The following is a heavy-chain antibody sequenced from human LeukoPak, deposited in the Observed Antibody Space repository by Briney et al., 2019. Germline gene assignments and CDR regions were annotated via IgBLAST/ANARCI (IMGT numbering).Heavy chain of an antibody. CDR2: IYHSGST. CDR3: ARTVVVVVPAAMVFDY. Sequence: PSETLSLTCTVSGYSISSGYYWGWIRQPPGKGLEWIGSIYHSGSTYYNPSLKSRVTISVDTSKNQFSLKLSSVTAADTAVYYCARTVVVVVPAAMVFDYWGQGTLVTVSS. V-gene: IGHV4-38-2*02. CDR1: GYSISSGYY. J-gene: IGHJ4*02. D-gene: IGHD2-2*01.